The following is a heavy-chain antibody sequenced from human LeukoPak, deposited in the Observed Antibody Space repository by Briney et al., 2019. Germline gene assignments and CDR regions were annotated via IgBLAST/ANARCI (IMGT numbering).Heavy chain of an antibody. CDR2: IDSGSGNI. J-gene: IGHJ3*01. Sequence: GGSLRLSCAASGFTFSSHSMNWVRQAPGKGLEWLSYIDSGSGNIYYRDFVKGRFTISRDNAQDSLYLQMDSLRDEDTAVYYCAREDDDWGPNTLDVWGQGTVVTVSS. CDR1: GFTFSSHS. V-gene: IGHV3-48*02. CDR3: AREDDDWGPNTLDV. D-gene: IGHD7-27*01.